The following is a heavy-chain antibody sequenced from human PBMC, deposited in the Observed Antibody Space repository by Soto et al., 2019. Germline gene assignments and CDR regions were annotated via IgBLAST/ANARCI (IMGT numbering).Heavy chain of an antibody. D-gene: IGHD6-13*01. CDR1: GFTFSSFA. Sequence: EVQLLESGGGLVQPGGSLRLSCAASGFTFSSFAMSWVRQAPGKGLEWVSAIDTSGGGTYYADSVKGRFTISRDNSKNTLYLQMNSLRAEDTAVYYAVKSSRTLGDSWGQGTLVTVSS. V-gene: IGHV3-23*01. J-gene: IGHJ4*02. CDR3: VKSSRTLGDS. CDR2: IDTSGGGT.